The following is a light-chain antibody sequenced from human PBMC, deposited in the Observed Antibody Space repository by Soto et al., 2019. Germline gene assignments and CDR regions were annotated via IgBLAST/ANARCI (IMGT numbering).Light chain of an antibody. J-gene: IGKJ4*01. CDR1: QDISNY. Sequence: DIQMTQSPSSLSASVGDRVTITCQASQDISNYLNWYQQKPGKAPKLLIYDASNLETGVPPRFSGSGSGTDFTFTISSLQPEDIATYYCQQYDNLPPRLTFGGGTKVEIK. CDR3: QQYDNLPPRLT. CDR2: DAS. V-gene: IGKV1-33*01.